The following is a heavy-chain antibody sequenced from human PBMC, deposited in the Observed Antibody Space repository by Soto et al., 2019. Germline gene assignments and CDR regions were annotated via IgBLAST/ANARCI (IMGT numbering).Heavy chain of an antibody. Sequence: ASVKVSCKASGGTFSNFAISWVRQAPGQGLEWMGGIIPILGRTNFAQKFQGRVTVTADESTNTVYMELSSLRSEDTAVYYCARSPHRLSKDYEVKIDALGWFDTWGQGTLVTVSS. CDR1: GGTFSNFA. D-gene: IGHD3-16*01. V-gene: IGHV1-69*10. J-gene: IGHJ5*02. CDR2: IIPILGRT. CDR3: ARSPHRLSKDYEVKIDALGWFDT.